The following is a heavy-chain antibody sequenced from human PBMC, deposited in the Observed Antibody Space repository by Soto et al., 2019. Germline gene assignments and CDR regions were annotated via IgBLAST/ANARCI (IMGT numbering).Heavy chain of an antibody. V-gene: IGHV1-18*01. CDR1: GYGFTTYG. CDR2: ISAHNGNT. Sequence: QLHLVQSGAEVKKPGALVKVSCKGSGYGFTTYGITWVRQAPGQGLEWMAWISAHNGNTNYAQKLQGRVTVTSDTSTSTAYMELRSLRSDDTAVYYCARGRYGDYWGQGALVTVSS. J-gene: IGHJ4*02. CDR3: ARGRYGDY. D-gene: IGHD1-1*01.